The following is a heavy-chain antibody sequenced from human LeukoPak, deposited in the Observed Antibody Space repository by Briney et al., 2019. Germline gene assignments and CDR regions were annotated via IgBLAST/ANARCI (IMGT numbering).Heavy chain of an antibody. Sequence: GGSLRLSCAGSGFTFGNYAMSWVRQAPGMGLEWVSAVFADSANTYYADSVKGRFTISRDNSKNTLYLQMNSLRAEDTAVYYCAKDFLRFGELLEYYFDYWGQGTLVTVSS. J-gene: IGHJ4*02. V-gene: IGHV3-23*01. CDR3: AKDFLRFGELLEYYFDY. CDR1: GFTFGNYA. CDR2: VFADSANT. D-gene: IGHD3-10*01.